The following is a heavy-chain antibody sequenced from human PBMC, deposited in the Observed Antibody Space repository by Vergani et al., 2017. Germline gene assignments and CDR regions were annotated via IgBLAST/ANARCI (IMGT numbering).Heavy chain of an antibody. D-gene: IGHD3-22*01. V-gene: IGHV3-48*01. J-gene: IGHJ6*02. CDR2: ISSSSTTI. CDR3: ARGWNYYDSSGPHYGMDV. Sequence: ELQLVESGGGLVQPGGSLRLSCAASGSTVSGNYMTWVRQAPGKGLEWVSYISSSSTTIYYADSVKGRFTISRDNAKNSLYLQMNSLRAEDTAVYYCARGWNYYDSSGPHYGMDVWGQGTTVTVSS. CDR1: GSTVSGNY.